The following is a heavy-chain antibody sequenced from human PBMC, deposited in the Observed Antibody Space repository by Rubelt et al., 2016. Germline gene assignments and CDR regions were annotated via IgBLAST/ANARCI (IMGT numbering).Heavy chain of an antibody. D-gene: IGHD6-13*01. Sequence: QLQLQESGSGLVKPSQTLSLTCAVSGGSISSGGYSWSWIRQPPGKGLEWIGSIYHSGSTYYNPSLKGRVTISVDTSKNQFSLKLSSVTAADTAVYYCAISGYSNRYSWFDPWGQGTLVTVSS. CDR3: AISGYSNRYSWFDP. CDR2: IYHSGST. V-gene: IGHV4-30-2*03. CDR1: GGSISSGGYS. J-gene: IGHJ5*02.